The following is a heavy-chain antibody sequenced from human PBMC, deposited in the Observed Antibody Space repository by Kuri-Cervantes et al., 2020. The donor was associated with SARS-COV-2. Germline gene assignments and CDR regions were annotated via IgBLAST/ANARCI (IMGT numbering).Heavy chain of an antibody. V-gene: IGHV3-30-3*01. CDR3: ARDRVGVHDC. D-gene: IGHD2-21*01. CDR1: GFTLSSYA. Sequence: GGSLRLSCAASGFTLSSYAIHWVRQAPGKGLEWVAFISYDGNTTYHADSVKGRFTISRDNSRNSLFLQMNSLRTEDTAIYYCARDRVGVHDCWGQGTLVTVSS. J-gene: IGHJ4*02. CDR2: ISYDGNTT.